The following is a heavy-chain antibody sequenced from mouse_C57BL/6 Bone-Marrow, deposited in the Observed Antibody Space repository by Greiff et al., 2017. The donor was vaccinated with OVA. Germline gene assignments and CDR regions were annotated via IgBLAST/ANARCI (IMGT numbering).Heavy chain of an antibody. V-gene: IGHV14-4*01. Sequence: EVQVVESGAELVRPGASVKLSCTASGFNIKDDYMHWVKQRPEQGLEWIGWIDPENGDTEYASKFQGKATITADTSSNTAYLQLSSLTSEDTAVYYCTTEKGNYDYAMDYWGQGTSVTVSS. D-gene: IGHD2-1*01. J-gene: IGHJ4*01. CDR3: TTEKGNYDYAMDY. CDR1: GFNIKDDY. CDR2: IDPENGDT.